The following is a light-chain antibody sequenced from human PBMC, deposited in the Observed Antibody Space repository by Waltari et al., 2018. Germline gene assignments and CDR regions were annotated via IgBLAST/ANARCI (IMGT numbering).Light chain of an antibody. Sequence: QSVLTQPPSVSGAPGQRVSISCTGSGSNLGAGYDVHWYQQHPGKAPNLLIYGPSTRPPGVPDRFFGSQSGTSASLAITALQAEDEAEYYCQSYDTSLSVVFGGGTKLTVL. V-gene: IGLV1-40*01. CDR1: GSNLGAGYD. J-gene: IGLJ2*01. CDR2: GPS. CDR3: QSYDTSLSVV.